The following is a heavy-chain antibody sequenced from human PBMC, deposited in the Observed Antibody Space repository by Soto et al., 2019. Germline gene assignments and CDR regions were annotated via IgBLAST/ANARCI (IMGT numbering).Heavy chain of an antibody. D-gene: IGHD5-18*01. Sequence: GSLRLSCAASGFTFSSFALSWVRQAPGKGLEWVSAISGSGDGTDYAASVKGRFTISRDNSKNTLYLQMNSLRAEDTAVYYCAGPGYSSQDYWGQGALVTVSS. V-gene: IGHV3-23*01. CDR3: AGPGYSSQDY. CDR1: GFTFSSFA. CDR2: ISGSGDGT. J-gene: IGHJ4*02.